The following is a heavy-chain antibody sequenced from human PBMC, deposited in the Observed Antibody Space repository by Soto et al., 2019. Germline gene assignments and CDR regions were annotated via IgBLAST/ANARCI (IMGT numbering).Heavy chain of an antibody. D-gene: IGHD4-4*01. J-gene: IGHJ6*02. CDR2: IYPGDSDT. V-gene: IGHV5-51*01. CDR3: ARPISNFRYCCSAMEV. Sequence: PGVSLRICCTGAGCTFADYCSGRVRQLPGKGLEWMGIIYPGDSDTRYSPSFQGHVTITVDKSTNTAYLQWNTLRASDTAMYYFARPISNFRYCCSAMEVWGHGTTVTVSS. CDR1: GCTFADYC.